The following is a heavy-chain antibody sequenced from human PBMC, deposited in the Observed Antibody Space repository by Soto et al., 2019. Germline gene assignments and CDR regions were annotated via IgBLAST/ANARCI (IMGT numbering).Heavy chain of an antibody. V-gene: IGHV3-33*01. CDR1: GFTFSSYG. CDR3: ARDTDPMSTFGGVQTPDY. D-gene: IGHD3-16*01. J-gene: IGHJ4*02. CDR2: IWYDGSNK. Sequence: QVQLVESGGGVVQPGRSLRLSCAASGFTFSSYGMHWVRQAPGKGLEWVAVIWYDGSNKYYADSVKGRFTISRDNSKNTLYLQMNSLRAEDTAVYYCARDTDPMSTFGGVQTPDYWGQGTLVTVSS.